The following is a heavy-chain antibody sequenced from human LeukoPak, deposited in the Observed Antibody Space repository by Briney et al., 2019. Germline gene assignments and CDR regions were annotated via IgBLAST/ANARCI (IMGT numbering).Heavy chain of an antibody. D-gene: IGHD2-15*01. V-gene: IGHV1-2*02. CDR1: GYTFTGYY. CDR3: ARPPRYCSGGSCCYFDY. CDR2: INPNSGGT. J-gene: IGHJ4*02. Sequence: GASVKVSCKASGYTFTGYYMHWVRQAPGQGLEWMGWINPNSGGTNYAQKFQGRVTMTRDTSISTAYMELSRLRSDDTAVYYCARPPRYCSGGSCCYFDYWGQGTLVTVSS.